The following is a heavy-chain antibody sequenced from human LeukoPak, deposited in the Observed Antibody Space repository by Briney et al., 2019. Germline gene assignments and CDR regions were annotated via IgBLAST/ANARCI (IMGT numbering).Heavy chain of an antibody. CDR1: GFTFSSYA. CDR2: ISGSGGST. Sequence: GGSLRLSCAASGFTFSSYAMSWVRQAPGKGLEWVSAISGSGGSTYYADSVKGRFTISRDNSKNTLYLQMNSLRAEDTAVYYCAKDSGVNIVVVVAATPFAYWGQGTLVTVSS. J-gene: IGHJ4*02. V-gene: IGHV3-23*01. D-gene: IGHD2-15*01. CDR3: AKDSGVNIVVVVAATPFAY.